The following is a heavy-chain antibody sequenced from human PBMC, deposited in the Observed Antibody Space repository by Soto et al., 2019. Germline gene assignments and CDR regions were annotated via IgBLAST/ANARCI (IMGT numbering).Heavy chain of an antibody. CDR1: GFTFSSNA. CDR3: AKRHYYGSGSFALAT. CDR2: VSGDGYAS. J-gene: IGHJ4*03. V-gene: IGHV3-23*01. D-gene: IGHD3-10*01. Sequence: EVRLLESGGGLVQPGGSLRLSCAGSGFTFSSNAMSWVRQAPGKGLEWVSSVSGDGYASDYADSVKGRFTVSRHNSKNTLYLQMNSLRAEDTAVYYCAKRHYYGSGSFALATWGQGTLVNVSS.